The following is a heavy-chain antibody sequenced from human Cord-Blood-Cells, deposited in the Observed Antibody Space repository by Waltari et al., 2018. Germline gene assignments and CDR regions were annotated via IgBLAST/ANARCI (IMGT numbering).Heavy chain of an antibody. J-gene: IGHJ4*02. Sequence: QVQLVQSGAEVKKPGSSVKVSCKASGGTFSSYAISWVRQAPGQGLEWMGGSSPILGRANAAQRCQGGVTITADESTSTAYMELSRLRSEDTAVYYCATYSEGYCSSTSCYDYWGQGTLVTVSS. CDR1: GGTFSSYA. V-gene: IGHV1-69*12. CDR2: SSPILGRA. D-gene: IGHD2-2*01. CDR3: ATYSEGYCSSTSCYDY.